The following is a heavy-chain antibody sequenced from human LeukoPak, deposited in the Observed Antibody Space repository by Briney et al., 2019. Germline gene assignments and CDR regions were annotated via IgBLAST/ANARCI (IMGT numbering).Heavy chain of an antibody. D-gene: IGHD2-15*01. CDR1: GFTFSSYA. Sequence: PGGSLRLSCAASGFTFSSYAMNWVRQAPGKGPEWVSTISGSGGSTYYADSVKGRFTISRDNSKNTLYLQMNSLRAGDTAVYHCAKQGYCSGGSCYPWYFDYWGQGTLVTVSS. J-gene: IGHJ4*02. CDR3: AKQGYCSGGSCYPWYFDY. V-gene: IGHV3-23*01. CDR2: ISGSGGST.